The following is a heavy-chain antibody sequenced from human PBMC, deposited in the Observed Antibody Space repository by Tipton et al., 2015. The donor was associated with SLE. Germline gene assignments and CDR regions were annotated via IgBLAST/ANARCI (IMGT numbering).Heavy chain of an antibody. V-gene: IGHV4-39*07. CDR3: ARATCITMVRGVIPYFDY. Sequence: TLSLTCTVSGGSISSSSYYWGWIRQPPGKGLEWIGSIYYSGSTYYNPSLKSRFTISVDTSKNQFSLKLSSVTAADTAVYYCARATCITMVRGVIPYFDYWGQGTLVTVSS. CDR1: GGSISSSSYY. D-gene: IGHD3-10*01. CDR2: IYYSGST. J-gene: IGHJ4*02.